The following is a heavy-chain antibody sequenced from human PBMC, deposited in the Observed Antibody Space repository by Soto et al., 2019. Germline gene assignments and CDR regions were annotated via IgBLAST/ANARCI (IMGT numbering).Heavy chain of an antibody. D-gene: IGHD4-17*01. CDR1: GYSFTSYW. CDR2: IYPGDSDT. J-gene: IGHJ3*02. Sequence: GESLKISCKGSGYSFTSYWIGWVRQMPGKGLEWMGIIYPGDSDTRYSPSFQGQVTISADKSISTAYLQWSSLKASDTAMYYCARDEGYGDGADAFDIWGQGTMVTVSS. V-gene: IGHV5-51*01. CDR3: ARDEGYGDGADAFDI.